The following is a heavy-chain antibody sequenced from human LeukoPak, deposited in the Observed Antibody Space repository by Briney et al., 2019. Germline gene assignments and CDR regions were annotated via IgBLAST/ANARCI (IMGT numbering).Heavy chain of an antibody. CDR3: ARESDSTDAFDI. D-gene: IGHD3-22*01. V-gene: IGHV3-66*01. J-gene: IGHJ3*02. Sequence: GGSPRLSCAASTLSVSYNYMSWVRQAPGKGLEWVSVIYSGGSTYYADSVKGRFTISRDNSKNTLYLQMNSLRAEDTAVYYCARESDSTDAFDIWGQGTMVTVSS. CDR2: IYSGGST. CDR1: TLSVSYNY.